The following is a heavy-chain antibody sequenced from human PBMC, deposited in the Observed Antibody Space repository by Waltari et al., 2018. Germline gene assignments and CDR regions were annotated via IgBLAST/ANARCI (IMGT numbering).Heavy chain of an antibody. Sequence: QVQLQQWGAGLLKPSETLSLTCAVYGGSFSGYSWSWLRPPPGKGLEWIGEINHSGSTNYNPSLKSRVTMSVDTSKNHFSLKLSSGTAADTAVYYCARALGFGKVDYWGQGTLVTVSS. J-gene: IGHJ4*02. CDR3: ARALGFGKVDY. V-gene: IGHV4-34*01. CDR2: INHSGST. D-gene: IGHD3-16*01. CDR1: GGSFSGYS.